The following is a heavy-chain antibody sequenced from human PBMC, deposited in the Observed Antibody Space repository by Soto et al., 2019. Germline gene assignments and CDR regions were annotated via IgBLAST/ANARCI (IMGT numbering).Heavy chain of an antibody. CDR2: ISPTSSYT. Sequence: GSLRLSCAASGFTFSDYYMRWIRQAPGKGLEWVSYISPTSSYTDYVDSVKGRFTISRDDAKNSLYLQMDSLRADDTAVYYCARESFSASPNFFDYWGQGTLVTVSS. J-gene: IGHJ4*02. V-gene: IGHV3-11*06. CDR1: GFTFSDYY. D-gene: IGHD3-3*02. CDR3: ARESFSASPNFFDY.